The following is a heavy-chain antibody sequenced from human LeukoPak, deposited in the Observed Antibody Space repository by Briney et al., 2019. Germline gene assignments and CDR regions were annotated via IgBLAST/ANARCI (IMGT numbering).Heavy chain of an antibody. CDR3: ATGESYTTSFDY. CDR2: VDPEDGET. CDR1: GYTFTDYY. D-gene: IGHD1-1*01. J-gene: IGHJ4*02. V-gene: IGHV1-69-2*01. Sequence: ASVKISCKVSGYTFTDYYMHWVEPAPGKGLEGMGLVDPEDGETIYAEKFQGRVTITADTSTDTAYMELSSLRSEDTAVYYCATGESYTTSFDYWGQGTLVTVSS.